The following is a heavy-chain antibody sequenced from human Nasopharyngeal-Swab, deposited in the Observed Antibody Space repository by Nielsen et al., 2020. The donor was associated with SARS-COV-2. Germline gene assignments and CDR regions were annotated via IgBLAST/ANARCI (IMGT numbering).Heavy chain of an antibody. CDR3: AKSMAYFQLSGTYNLHF. V-gene: IGHV3-30*18. Sequence: GESLKISCAASGFTFENYAMHWVRQAPGKGLEWVALISYEGSIRNYIDSVKGRFTVSRDSSKNTVYLQMNSLRPDDTAVYFCAKSMAYFQLSGTYNLHFWGQGTLVTVSS. D-gene: IGHD2-21*01. CDR1: GFTFENYA. CDR2: ISYEGSIR. J-gene: IGHJ4*02.